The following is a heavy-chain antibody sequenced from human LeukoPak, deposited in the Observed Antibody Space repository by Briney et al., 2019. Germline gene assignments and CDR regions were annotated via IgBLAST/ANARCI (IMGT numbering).Heavy chain of an antibody. Sequence: GGSLRLSCAASGFTVSTNCMYWVRQAPGKGLELVSVIFGGGTTYYADSVRGRFTISRGNSKNTLYLQMNSLRAEDTAVYYCARDRYDSSGFYRGDYWGQGTLVTVSS. CDR3: ARDRYDSSGFYRGDY. CDR2: IFGGGTT. CDR1: GFTVSTNC. V-gene: IGHV3-66*01. D-gene: IGHD3-22*01. J-gene: IGHJ4*02.